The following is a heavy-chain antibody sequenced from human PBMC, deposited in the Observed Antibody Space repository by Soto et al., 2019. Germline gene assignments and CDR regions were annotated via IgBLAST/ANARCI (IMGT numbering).Heavy chain of an antibody. CDR1: VFTFDDCA. CDR3: VQGRYPTMATPLDH. CDR2: ISWDSATV. J-gene: IGHJ5*02. D-gene: IGHD3-9*01. Sequence: GWSLRLSCSSSVFTFDDCAMHWVRQAPGKGPEWVSGISWDSATVGYAESVKGRFTITRDDAKNSLYLQMDSLRREDTALYYCVQGRYPTMATPLDHWGQGTLVTVSS. V-gene: IGHV3-9*01.